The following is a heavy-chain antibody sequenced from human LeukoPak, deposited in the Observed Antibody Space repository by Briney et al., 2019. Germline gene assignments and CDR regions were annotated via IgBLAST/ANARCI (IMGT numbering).Heavy chain of an antibody. J-gene: IGHJ4*02. CDR3: ARLYYYDSGGNYRPFDY. V-gene: IGHV2-5*02. D-gene: IGHD3-22*01. CDR2: IYWDDDK. CDR1: GFSLRTRGVG. Sequence: SGPTLVKPTQTLTLTCTFSGFSLRTRGVGVGWIRQPPGKALEWLAVIYWDDDKRYSPSLRSRLTITKDTSRNQVVLAMTNVDLVDTATYYCARLYYYDSGGNYRPFDYWGQGALVTVSS.